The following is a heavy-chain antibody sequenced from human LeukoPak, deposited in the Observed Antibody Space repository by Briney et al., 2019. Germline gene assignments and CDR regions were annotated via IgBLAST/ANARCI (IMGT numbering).Heavy chain of an antibody. CDR1: GGSISSSSYY. V-gene: IGHV4-39*01. J-gene: IGHJ4*02. CDR3: ARRTSSGYYYFDY. Sequence: PSETLSLTCTVSGGSISSSSYYWGWIRQPPGKGLEWIGSIYYSGSTYYNPSPKSRVTISVDTSKNQFSLKLSSVTAADTAVYYCARRTSSGYYYFDYWGQGTLVTVSS. CDR2: IYYSGST. D-gene: IGHD3-22*01.